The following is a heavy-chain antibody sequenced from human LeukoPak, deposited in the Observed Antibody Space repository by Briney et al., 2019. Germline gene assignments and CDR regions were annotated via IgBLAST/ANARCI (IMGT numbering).Heavy chain of an antibody. D-gene: IGHD3-3*01. Sequence: ASVKVSFKASGYTFTSYGISWVRQAPGQGLEWMGWISAYNGNTNYAQKLQGRVTMTTDTSTSTAYMELRSLRSDDTAVYYCARGESRGAYYDFWSGKGLFDYWGQGTLVTVSS. CDR3: ARGESRGAYYDFWSGKGLFDY. V-gene: IGHV1-18*01. CDR2: ISAYNGNT. J-gene: IGHJ4*02. CDR1: GYTFTSYG.